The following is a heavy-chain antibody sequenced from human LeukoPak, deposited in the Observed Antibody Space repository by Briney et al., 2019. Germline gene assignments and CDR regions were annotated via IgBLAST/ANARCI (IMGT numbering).Heavy chain of an antibody. J-gene: IGHJ5*02. V-gene: IGHV4-61*01. D-gene: IGHD6-13*01. CDR2: IYYSGST. Sequence: SETLSLTCTVSGYSISSGYYWSWIRQPPGKGLEWIGYIYYSGSTNYNPSLKSRVTISVDTSKNQFSLKLSSVTAADTAVYYCASGSSWYWFDPWGQGTLVTVSS. CDR3: ASGSSWYWFDP. CDR1: GYSISSGYY.